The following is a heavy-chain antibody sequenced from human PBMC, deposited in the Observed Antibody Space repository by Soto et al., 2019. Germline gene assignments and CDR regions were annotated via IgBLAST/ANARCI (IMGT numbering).Heavy chain of an antibody. J-gene: IGHJ6*02. V-gene: IGHV3-30*04. CDR3: ARARGYCSGGSCYSQGTDTLYDMDV. CDR2: ISYDGTNK. Sequence: PGGSLRLSCVGSGFTLSSYAIYWVRQAPGKGLEWVALISYDGTNKHYADSVKGRFSISRDNSKKTVSLQMNSLTTEDTALYYCARARGYCSGGSCYSQGTDTLYDMDVWGQGTTVTVSS. CDR1: GFTLSSYA. D-gene: IGHD2-15*01.